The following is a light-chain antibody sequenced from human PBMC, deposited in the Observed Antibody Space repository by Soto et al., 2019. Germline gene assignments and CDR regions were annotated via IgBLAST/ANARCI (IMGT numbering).Light chain of an antibody. V-gene: IGKV3-20*01. CDR2: AAS. CDR3: QQYGSSSYT. Sequence: EIVLTQSPGTLSLSPGERATLSCRASQSISSSYLAWYQQKPGQAPRLLIYAASSRATGNPDRFSGSGSGTDFTLTISRLEPEDFAVYYCQQYGSSSYTFGQGTQLEIK. CDR1: QSISSSY. J-gene: IGKJ2*01.